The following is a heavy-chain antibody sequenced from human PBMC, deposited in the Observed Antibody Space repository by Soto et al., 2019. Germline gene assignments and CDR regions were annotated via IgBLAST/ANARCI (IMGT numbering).Heavy chain of an antibody. V-gene: IGHV3-74*03. CDR2: INSDGSTA. CDR3: ASLYTNSWSEYFHH. CDR1: GVTFSSTW. Sequence: EVQLVESGGGLVQPGGSLRLSCAASGVTFSSTWMYWVRQAPGKGLEWVSRINSDGSTASYADPVKGRFTISRDNAKNTLLLQMNRLRAEDTALYYCASLYTNSWSEYFHHWGQGTLVTVSS. J-gene: IGHJ1*01. D-gene: IGHD6-13*01.